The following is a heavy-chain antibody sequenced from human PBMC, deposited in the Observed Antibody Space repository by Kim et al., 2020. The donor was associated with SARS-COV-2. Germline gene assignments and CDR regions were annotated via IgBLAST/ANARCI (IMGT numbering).Heavy chain of an antibody. D-gene: IGHD2-2*01. Sequence: GGSLRLSCAASGFTFSSYGMHWVRQAPGKGLEWVAVISYDGSNKYYADSVKGRFTISRDNSKNTLYLQMNSLRAEDTSVYYCAKDRCSSTSCGSFDPWGQGTLVTVSS. CDR3: AKDRCSSTSCGSFDP. CDR1: GFTFSSYG. V-gene: IGHV3-30*18. J-gene: IGHJ5*02. CDR2: ISYDGSNK.